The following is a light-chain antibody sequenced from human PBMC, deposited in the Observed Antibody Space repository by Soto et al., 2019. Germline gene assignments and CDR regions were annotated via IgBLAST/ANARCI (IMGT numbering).Light chain of an antibody. Sequence: EIAMTQSPATLPVSPGERATLPCRASQSVSSNLAWYQQKPGQAPRLLIYGASNRDTGIPDRFSGSGSGTDFTLTISRLEPEDFAVYYCHQYDTIVQTFGQGTKVDIK. V-gene: IGKV3D-15*01. CDR2: GAS. CDR1: QSVSSN. CDR3: HQYDTIVQT. J-gene: IGKJ1*01.